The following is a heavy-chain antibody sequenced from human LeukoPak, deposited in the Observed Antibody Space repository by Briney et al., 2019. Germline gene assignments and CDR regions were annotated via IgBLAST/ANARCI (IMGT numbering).Heavy chain of an antibody. V-gene: IGHV4-61*02. D-gene: IGHD6-19*01. Sequence: PSETLSLTCTVSGASISSSNYYWGWIRQPAGKGLEWIGRIYTSGSTNYNPSLKSRVTMSVDTSKNQFSLKLSSVTAADTAVYYCARMSSGQWLVPLGMDVWGQGTTVTVSS. CDR1: GASISSSNYY. CDR3: ARMSSGQWLVPLGMDV. CDR2: IYTSGST. J-gene: IGHJ6*02.